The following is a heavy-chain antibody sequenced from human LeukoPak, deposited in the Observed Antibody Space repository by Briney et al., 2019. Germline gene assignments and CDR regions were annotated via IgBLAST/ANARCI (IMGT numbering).Heavy chain of an antibody. CDR3: AKDRGYMATTPDY. D-gene: IGHD5-24*01. CDR2: VSGNGGST. Sequence: PGGSLRLSRAASGFPFVSHGMSWVRQAPGKGLEWVSTVSGNGGSTYYADSVEGRFTISRDNSKNTLYLQMSSLRADDTAVYYCAKDRGYMATTPDYWGQGTLVTVSS. J-gene: IGHJ4*02. V-gene: IGHV3-23*01. CDR1: GFPFVSHG.